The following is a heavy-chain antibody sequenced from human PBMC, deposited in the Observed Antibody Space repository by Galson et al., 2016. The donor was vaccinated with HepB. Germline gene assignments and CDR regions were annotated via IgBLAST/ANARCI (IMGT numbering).Heavy chain of an antibody. Sequence: SETLSLTCTVSGDSISSNTYYWGWIRQPPGRGLEWIGTIYYSGNTYYNPSLKSRVTISVDTSKNQFSLKLNSVTAADTAVCYCAGPGFGLILYGFDPWGQGTLVTVSS. CDR3: AGPGFGLILYGFDP. D-gene: IGHD2-8*01. V-gene: IGHV4-39*01. J-gene: IGHJ5*02. CDR1: GDSISSNTYY. CDR2: IYYSGNT.